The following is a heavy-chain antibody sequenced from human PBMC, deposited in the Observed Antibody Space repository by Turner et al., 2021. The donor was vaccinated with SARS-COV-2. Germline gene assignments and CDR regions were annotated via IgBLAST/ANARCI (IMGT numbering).Heavy chain of an antibody. CDR1: GFTFSSYG. CDR3: AKDLGRYCSGGSCYSGYFDY. D-gene: IGHD2-15*01. CDR2: ILYDGSNK. Sequence: QVQLVESGGGVVQPGRSLRLSCAASGFTFSSYGMHWVRQAPGKGLEWVAVILYDGSNKYYADSVKGRLTISRDNSKNTLYLQMNSLRAEDTAVYYCAKDLGRYCSGGSCYSGYFDYWGQGTLVTVSS. V-gene: IGHV3-30*18. J-gene: IGHJ4*02.